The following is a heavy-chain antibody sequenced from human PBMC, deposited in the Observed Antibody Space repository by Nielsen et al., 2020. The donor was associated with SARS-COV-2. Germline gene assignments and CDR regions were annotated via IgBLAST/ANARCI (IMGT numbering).Heavy chain of an antibody. J-gene: IGHJ4*02. D-gene: IGHD4-17*01. CDR3: ARVGFYGDPEYLDY. CDR1: GFTFDDYA. CDR2: ISWNSGSR. V-gene: IGHV3-9*01. Sequence: GGSLRLSCAASGFTFDDYAMHWVRQVPGKGLEWISSISWNSGSREYADSVKGRFTISRDNARNTLSLQMNSLSVEDTAVYYCARVGFYGDPEYLDYWGPGTLVTVSS.